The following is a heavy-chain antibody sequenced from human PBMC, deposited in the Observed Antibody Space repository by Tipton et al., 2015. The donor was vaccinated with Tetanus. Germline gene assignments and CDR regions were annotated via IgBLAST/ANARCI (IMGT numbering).Heavy chain of an antibody. V-gene: IGHV1-69*01. CDR2: ITPIFGTT. Sequence: QSGAEVKKPGSSVKVSCKASGGTFTNYALSWVRQAPGQGLEWVGGITPIFGTTNSAPKFQGIVTITADESTNTAYMELSSLRSDDSAVYYCARAPNRISWAYDDWGQGTLVTVSS. CDR1: GGTFTNYA. J-gene: IGHJ4*02. CDR3: ARAPNRISWAYDD. D-gene: IGHD1-14*01.